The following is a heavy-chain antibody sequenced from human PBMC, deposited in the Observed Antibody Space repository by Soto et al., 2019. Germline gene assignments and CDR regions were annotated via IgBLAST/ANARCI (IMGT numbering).Heavy chain of an antibody. CDR1: GGSISSYY. D-gene: IGHD5-18*01. V-gene: IGHV4-59*01. CDR2: IYYSGST. Sequence: PSETLSLTCTVSGGSISSYYWSWIRQPPGKGLEWIGYIYYSGSTNYNPSLKSRVTISVDTSKNQFSLKLSSVTAADTAVYYCAREVSEQLWLRGYFDYWGQGTLVTVSS. CDR3: AREVSEQLWLRGYFDY. J-gene: IGHJ4*02.